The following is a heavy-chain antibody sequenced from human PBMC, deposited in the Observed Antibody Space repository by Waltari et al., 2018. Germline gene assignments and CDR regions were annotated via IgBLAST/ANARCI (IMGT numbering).Heavy chain of an antibody. Sequence: VQLVGAGGGWVKPGGSLRLGGAASGFTFRSTSLNWVRHAPGKGLEWVSSIISIRSYISYADSVKGQFTISRDNAKNSLYLQINSPRAEDTAVYYCARDLCSSSWHPLHYWGHGTLVTVSS. D-gene: IGHD6-13*01. CDR3: ARDLCSSSWHPLHY. V-gene: IGHV3-21*01. J-gene: IGHJ4*01. CDR2: IISIRSYI. CDR1: GFTFRSTS.